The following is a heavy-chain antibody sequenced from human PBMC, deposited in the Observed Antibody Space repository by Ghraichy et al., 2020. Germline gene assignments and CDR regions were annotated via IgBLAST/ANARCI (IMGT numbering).Heavy chain of an antibody. CDR1: GFTFSSYA. J-gene: IGHJ6*02. D-gene: IGHD3-10*01. CDR3: ARGWILWFGELLLPRNYYYYGMDV. Sequence: GGSLRLSCAASGFTFSSYAMHWVRQAPGKGLEWVAVISYDGSNKYYVDSVKGRFTISRDNSKNTLYLQMNSLRAEDTAVYYCARGWILWFGELLLPRNYYYYGMDVWGQGTTVTVSS. V-gene: IGHV3-30*04. CDR2: ISYDGSNK.